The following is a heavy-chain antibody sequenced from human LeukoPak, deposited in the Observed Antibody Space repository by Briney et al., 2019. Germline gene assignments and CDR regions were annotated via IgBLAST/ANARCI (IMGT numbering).Heavy chain of an antibody. Sequence: GGSLRLSCAASGFTFSSCAMSWVRQAPGKGMEWVSAISGSGGSTYYADSVKGRFTISRDNSKNTLYLQMNSLRAEDTAVYYCAKGLRGYSGSSCWGQGTLVTVSS. D-gene: IGHD5-12*01. CDR2: ISGSGGST. CDR1: GFTFSSCA. V-gene: IGHV3-23*01. CDR3: AKGLRGYSGSSC. J-gene: IGHJ4*02.